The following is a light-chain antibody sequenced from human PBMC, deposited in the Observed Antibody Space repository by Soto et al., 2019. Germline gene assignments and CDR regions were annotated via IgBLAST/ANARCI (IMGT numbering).Light chain of an antibody. V-gene: IGLV2-8*01. J-gene: IGLJ1*01. CDR2: EVS. CDR1: SSDVGGYNY. Sequence: ALTQPPSASGSPGQSVTISCTGTSSDVGGYNYVSWYQQHPGKAPKLMIYEVSKRPSGVPDRFSGSKSGNTASLTVSGLQAEDEADYYCSSYAGSNNLGVFGTGTKVTVL. CDR3: SSYAGSNNLGV.